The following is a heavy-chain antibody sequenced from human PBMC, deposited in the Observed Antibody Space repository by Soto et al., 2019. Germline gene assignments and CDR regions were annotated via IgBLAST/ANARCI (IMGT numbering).Heavy chain of an antibody. CDR3: AREVGEPAYYGSGSYYNGFDP. CDR1: GGSVSSGSYY. Sequence: QVQLQESGPGLVKPSETLSLTCTVSGGSVSSGSYYWSWIRQPPGKGLEWIGYIYYSGSTNYNPSLKSRVTISVDTSKKQFSLKLSSVTAADTAVYYCAREVGEPAYYGSGSYYNGFDPWGQGTLVTVSS. CDR2: IYYSGST. D-gene: IGHD3-10*01. J-gene: IGHJ5*02. V-gene: IGHV4-61*01.